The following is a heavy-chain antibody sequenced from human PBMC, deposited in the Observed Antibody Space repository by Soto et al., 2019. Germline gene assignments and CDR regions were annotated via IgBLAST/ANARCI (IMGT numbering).Heavy chain of an antibody. CDR3: AKDRVTMVRGVIENGMDV. Sequence: VQLVESGGGLVQPGGSLRLSCAASGFTFSSYAMSWVRQAPGKGLEWVSAISGSGGSTYYADSVKGRFTISRDNSKNTLYLQMNSLRAEDTAVYYCAKDRVTMVRGVIENGMDVWGQGTTVTVSS. CDR2: ISGSGGST. CDR1: GFTFSSYA. D-gene: IGHD3-10*01. J-gene: IGHJ6*02. V-gene: IGHV3-23*04.